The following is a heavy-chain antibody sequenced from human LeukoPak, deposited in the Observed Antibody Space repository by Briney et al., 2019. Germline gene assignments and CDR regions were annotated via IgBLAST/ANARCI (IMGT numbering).Heavy chain of an antibody. CDR1: GFTFDDYA. CDR2: ISWNSGSI. J-gene: IGHJ4*02. D-gene: IGHD6-13*01. CDR3: ARGIGSSTWPLAL. V-gene: IGHV3-9*03. Sequence: PGGSLRLSCAASGFTFDDYAMHWVRKAPGKGLEWVSGISWNSGSIGYADSVKGRFTISRDIAKNSLFLQLNRLRAEDMAVYYCARGIGSSTWPLALWGQGTLVTVSS.